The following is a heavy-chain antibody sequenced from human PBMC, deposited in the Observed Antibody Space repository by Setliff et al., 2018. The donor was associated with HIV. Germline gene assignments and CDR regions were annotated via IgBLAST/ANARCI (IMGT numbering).Heavy chain of an antibody. CDR2: IYASGKT. D-gene: IGHD3-3*01. J-gene: IGHJ4*02. V-gene: IGHV4-4*07. CDR1: GDSLNTYY. Sequence: KTSETLSLTCNVSGDSLNTYYWSWIRQSAGKGLEWIGRIYASGKTNFNPSLKSRVRMSVDTSKNQFSLKLTSVTAADTAVYYCARGNNDLESFDYWGQGALVTVSS. CDR3: ARGNNDLESFDY.